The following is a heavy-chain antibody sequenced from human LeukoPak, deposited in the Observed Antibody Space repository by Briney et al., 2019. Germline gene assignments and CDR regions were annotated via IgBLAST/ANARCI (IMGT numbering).Heavy chain of an antibody. Sequence: PGGSLRLSCAASGNYWMHWVRQAPGKGLVWVSHINSDGSWTSYADSVKGRFTISRDNSKNTLYLQMNSLRAEDTAVYYCARDQGAVVAATFDRFDPWGQGTLVTVSS. CDR1: GNYW. CDR2: INSDGSWT. V-gene: IGHV3-74*01. J-gene: IGHJ5*02. CDR3: ARDQGAVVAATFDRFDP. D-gene: IGHD2-15*01.